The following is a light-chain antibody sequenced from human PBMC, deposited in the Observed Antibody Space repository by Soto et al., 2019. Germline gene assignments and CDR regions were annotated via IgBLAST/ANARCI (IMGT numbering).Light chain of an antibody. Sequence: EIVLTQSPGTLSLSPGERATLSCRASQSVSSSYLAWYQQKPGQAPRLLIYGASSRATGIPDRFRGSGSGTDFTLTISRLEPEDFAVYYCQQYGSSPGVTFGPGTKVDSK. CDR1: QSVSSSY. CDR3: QQYGSSPGVT. V-gene: IGKV3-20*01. CDR2: GAS. J-gene: IGKJ3*01.